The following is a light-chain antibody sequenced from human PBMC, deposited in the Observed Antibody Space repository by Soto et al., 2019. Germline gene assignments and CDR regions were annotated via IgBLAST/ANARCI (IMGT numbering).Light chain of an antibody. CDR1: RSNIGAGFD. CDR3: QSYDNILGAYWV. CDR2: TNN. V-gene: IGLV1-40*01. J-gene: IGLJ3*02. Sequence: QSVLTQPPSVSGAPGQRVTISCTGSRSNIGAGFDVCWYQQLPRTAPKLLIYTNNIPPSGVPDRFSGSKPGTSASLAITGLQTQYEADYYCQSYDNILGAYWVFGGGTKLTVL.